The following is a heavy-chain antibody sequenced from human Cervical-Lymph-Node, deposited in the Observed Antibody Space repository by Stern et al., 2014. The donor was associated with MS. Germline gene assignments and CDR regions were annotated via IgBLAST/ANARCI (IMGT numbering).Heavy chain of an antibody. CDR3: ARDSPYGVRGAY. V-gene: IGHV4-31*03. D-gene: IGHD4-17*01. Sequence: QVQLQESGPGLVKPSQTLSLTCTVSADSIDSGGYHWTWIRQHPGKGLEWIGYISYSGTTSYNPSLKSRVSISLDTSKNQFSLKLTSVTAADTAMYFCARDSPYGVRGAYWGQGTLVTVSS. CDR2: ISYSGTT. CDR1: ADSIDSGGYH. J-gene: IGHJ4*02.